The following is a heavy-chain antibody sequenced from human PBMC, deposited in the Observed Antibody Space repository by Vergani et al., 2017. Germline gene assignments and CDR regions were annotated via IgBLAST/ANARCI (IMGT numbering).Heavy chain of an antibody. Sequence: QVQLQESGPGLVKPSQTLSLTCSVSGDSISSGGYYWTWIRQHPGKGLEWIGYIYYSGSTYNNPSLKRRVNISEDMSKDQFSLSLSSVTAADTAVYYRSRWGMADTDALDIRGQGKRVTVCS. CDR2: IYYSGST. D-gene: IGHD6-13*01. CDR3: SRWGMADTDALDI. V-gene: IGHV4-31*09. J-gene: IGHJ3*02. CDR1: GDSISSGGYY.